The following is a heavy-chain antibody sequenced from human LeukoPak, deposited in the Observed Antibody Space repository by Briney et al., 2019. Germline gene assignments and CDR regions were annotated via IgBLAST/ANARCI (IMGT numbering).Heavy chain of an antibody. Sequence: SVKVSCKASGGTFSSYAISWVRQAPGQGLEWMGGIIPIFGTANYAQKFQGRVTITADESTSTAYMERSSLRSEDTAVYYCARGGATVTAHFDYWGQGTLVTVSS. CDR2: IIPIFGTA. CDR3: ARGGATVTAHFDY. J-gene: IGHJ4*02. D-gene: IGHD4-17*01. CDR1: GGTFSSYA. V-gene: IGHV1-69*13.